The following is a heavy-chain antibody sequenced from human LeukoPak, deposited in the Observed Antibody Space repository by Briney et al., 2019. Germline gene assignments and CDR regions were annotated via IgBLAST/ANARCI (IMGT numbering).Heavy chain of an antibody. CDR1: GGSISSYY. D-gene: IGHD1-26*01. CDR3: ARFSGSYSVNWFDP. J-gene: IGHJ5*02. V-gene: IGHV4-59*01. CDR2: IYYSGST. Sequence: SETLSLTCTVSGGSISSYYWSWIRQPPGKGLEWIGYIYYSGSTNYNPSLKSRVTISVDTSKNQFSLKLSSVTAADTAVYYCARFSGSYSVNWFDPWGRGTLVTVSS.